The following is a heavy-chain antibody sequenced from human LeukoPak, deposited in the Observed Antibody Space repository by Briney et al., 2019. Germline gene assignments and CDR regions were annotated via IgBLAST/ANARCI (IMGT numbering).Heavy chain of an antibody. CDR2: INPNSGGT. CDR1: GYTFTGYY. Sequence: GASVKVSCKASGYTFTGYYMHWVRQAPGQGLEWMGWINPNSGGTNYAQKFQGRVTMTSDTSISTAYMELSRLRSDDTAVYYCARAELVVVPAAIDYWGQGTLVTVSS. J-gene: IGHJ4*02. D-gene: IGHD2-2*01. CDR3: ARAELVVVPAAIDY. V-gene: IGHV1-2*02.